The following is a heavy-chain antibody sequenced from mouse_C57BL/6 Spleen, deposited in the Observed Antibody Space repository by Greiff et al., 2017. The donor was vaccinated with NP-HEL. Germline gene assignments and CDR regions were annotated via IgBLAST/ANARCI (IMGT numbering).Heavy chain of an antibody. D-gene: IGHD2-2*01. V-gene: IGHV1-53*01. Sequence: QVQLQQPGAELVKPGASVKLSCKASGYTFTSYWMHWVKQRPGQGLEWIGNINPSNGGTNYNEKFKSKATLTVDKSSSTAYMQLSSLTSEDSAVYYCARGLWLRRYFDVWGTGTTVTVSS. CDR1: GYTFTSYW. J-gene: IGHJ1*03. CDR3: ARGLWLRRYFDV. CDR2: INPSNGGT.